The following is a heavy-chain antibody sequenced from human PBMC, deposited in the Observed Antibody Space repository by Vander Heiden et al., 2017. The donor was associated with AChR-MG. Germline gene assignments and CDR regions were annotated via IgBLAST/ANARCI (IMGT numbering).Heavy chain of an antibody. CDR3: AREARESVVVTATRYFQH. V-gene: IGHV3-53*01. J-gene: IGHJ1*01. CDR2: IYSGGST. Sequence: EVQLVESGGGLIQPGGSLRLACAASGFTLRSNYMSWVRQAPGKGLEWVSVIYSGGSTYYADSVKGRFTISRDNSKNTLYLQMNSLRAEDTAVYYCAREARESVVVTATRYFQHWGQGTLVTVSS. CDR1: GFTLRSNY. D-gene: IGHD2-21*02.